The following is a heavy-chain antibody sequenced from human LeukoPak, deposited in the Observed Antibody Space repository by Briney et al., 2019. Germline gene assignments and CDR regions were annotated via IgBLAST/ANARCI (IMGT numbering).Heavy chain of an antibody. CDR3: AKRIYDSSGSPHYYGMDV. Sequence: GGSLRLSCAASGFTFSSYAMSWVRQAPGKGLEWVSAISGSGGSTYYADSVKGRFTISRGNSKNTLYLQMNSLRAEDTAVYYCAKRIYDSSGSPHYYGMDVWGQGTTVTVSS. CDR2: ISGSGGST. D-gene: IGHD3-22*01. CDR1: GFTFSSYA. V-gene: IGHV3-23*01. J-gene: IGHJ6*02.